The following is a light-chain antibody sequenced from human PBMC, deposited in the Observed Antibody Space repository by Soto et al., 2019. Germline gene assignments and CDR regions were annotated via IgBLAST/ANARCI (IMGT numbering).Light chain of an antibody. CDR1: QGIRND. CDR2: GAS. J-gene: IGKJ2*01. Sequence: AIQMTQFPSSLSASVGDRVTITCRASQGIRNDLGWYQQKSGRAPKLLIFGASILQSGVPSRFSGSGSGTDFTLTISSLQPEDFATYYCLHDYNYPYTFGQGTKVEIK. V-gene: IGKV1-6*01. CDR3: LHDYNYPYT.